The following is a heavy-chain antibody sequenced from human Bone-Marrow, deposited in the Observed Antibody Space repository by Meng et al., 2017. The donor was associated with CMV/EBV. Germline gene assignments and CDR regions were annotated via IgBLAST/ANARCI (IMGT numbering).Heavy chain of an antibody. CDR1: GFTFSSYA. D-gene: IGHD5-24*01. CDR2: ISYDGSNK. V-gene: IGHV3-30-3*01. CDR3: AREGVVKRWLQFTCIFYFGY. Sequence: GGSLRLSCAASGFTFSSYAMHWVRQAPGKGLEWVAVISYDGSNKYYADSVKGRFTISRDNSKSTLYLQMNSLRAEDTAVYYCAREGVVKRWLQFTCIFYFGYWGQGTLVTVSS. J-gene: IGHJ4*02.